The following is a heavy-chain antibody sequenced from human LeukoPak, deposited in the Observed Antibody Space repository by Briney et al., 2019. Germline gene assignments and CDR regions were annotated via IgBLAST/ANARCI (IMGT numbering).Heavy chain of an antibody. V-gene: IGHV1-69*04. J-gene: IGHJ4*02. Sequence: SVKVSCKASGTPYSFSSYAISWVRQAPGQGREWMGRIIPISDIANYARRCRGRVTITADRSTATVHMDLSSLTSEDTAVYYCARDRADSSSSFFYWGQGTPLTVPS. CDR2: IIPISDIA. D-gene: IGHD3-10*01. CDR3: ARDRADSSSSFFY. CDR1: GTPYSFSSYA.